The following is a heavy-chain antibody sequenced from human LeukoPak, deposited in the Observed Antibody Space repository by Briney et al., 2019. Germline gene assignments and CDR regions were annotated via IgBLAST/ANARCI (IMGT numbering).Heavy chain of an antibody. Sequence: GGSLRLSCTASGFTFGDYAMSWFRQAPGKGLEWVGFIRSKAYGGTTEYAASVKGRFTISRDDSKSIAYLQMNGLKTEDTAVYYCTREGVGGYSYGYYYWGQGTLVTVSS. CDR1: GFTFGDYA. CDR2: IRSKAYGGTT. J-gene: IGHJ4*02. D-gene: IGHD5-18*01. CDR3: TREGVGGYSYGYYY. V-gene: IGHV3-49*03.